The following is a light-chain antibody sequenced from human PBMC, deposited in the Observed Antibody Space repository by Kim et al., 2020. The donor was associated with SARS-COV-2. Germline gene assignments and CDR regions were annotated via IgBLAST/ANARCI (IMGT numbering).Light chain of an antibody. J-gene: IGKJ4*01. Sequence: SPGERATLACRASQSVSSKLAWYQHKPGQAPRLLVYDASTRATGIPARFSGSGSGTDFTLTISSFQSEDFAVYYCQQYSDWPPLTFGGGTKVDIK. CDR1: QSVSSK. V-gene: IGKV3-15*01. CDR3: QQYSDWPPLT. CDR2: DAS.